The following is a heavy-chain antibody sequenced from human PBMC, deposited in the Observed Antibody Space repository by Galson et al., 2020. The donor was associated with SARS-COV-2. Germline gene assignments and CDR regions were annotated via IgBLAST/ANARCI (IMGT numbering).Heavy chain of an antibody. D-gene: IGHD2-15*01. CDR1: GFSFSDFM. CDR3: ARTGVNCRGGICYGAGYFHH. Sequence: GESLKISCAASGFSFSDFMMTWVRQAPGKGLEWVSFISGSSSYKYYGDSVKGRLIISRDNAKNLLYLQMNSLRVEDTAVYYCARTGVNCRGGICYGAGYFHHGGQGSLVTVAS. J-gene: IGHJ1*01. CDR2: ISGSSSYK. V-gene: IGHV3-21*06.